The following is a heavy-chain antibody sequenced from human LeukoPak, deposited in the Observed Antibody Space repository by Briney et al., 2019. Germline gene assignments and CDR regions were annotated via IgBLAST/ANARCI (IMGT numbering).Heavy chain of an antibody. D-gene: IGHD4/OR15-4a*01. J-gene: IGHJ4*02. Sequence: GGSLRLSCTVSGFTVSTNSMSWVCQAPGKGLEWVSFIYSDNTHYSDSVRGRFTISRDNSKNTLYLQMNSLRAEDTAVYYCARRAGAYSRPYDYWGQGTLVTVSS. CDR2: IYSDNT. CDR1: GFTVSTNS. V-gene: IGHV3-53*01. CDR3: ARRAGAYSRPYDY.